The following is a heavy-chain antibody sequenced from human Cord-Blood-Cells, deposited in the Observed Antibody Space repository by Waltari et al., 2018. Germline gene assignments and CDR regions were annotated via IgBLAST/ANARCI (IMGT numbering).Heavy chain of an antibody. D-gene: IGHD2-2*01. CDR2: INHRGST. CDR3: ARLTLGYCSSTSCDY. J-gene: IGHJ4*02. V-gene: IGHV4-34*01. CDR1: GGSFSGYY. Sequence: QVQLQQWGAGLLKPPETLSLTCAVYGGSFSGYYWTWIRKPPGKGLGWIGEINHRGSTNYNPSLKSRVTISVDRSKNQFSLKLSSVTAADTAVYYCARLTLGYCSSTSCDYWGQGTLVTVSS.